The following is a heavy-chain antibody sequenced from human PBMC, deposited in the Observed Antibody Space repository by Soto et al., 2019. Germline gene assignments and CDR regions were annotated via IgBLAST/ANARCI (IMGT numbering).Heavy chain of an antibody. CDR1: GYTFTAYY. Sequence: ASVKVSCKASGYTFTAYYIHWVRQAPGQGLEWMGWISPNSRDKNNAQKFQGRVTMTRDASTRTAYMELSRLRSDDTAVYYCARGNPSADGTCIDFWGHGTLGTVS. D-gene: IGHD1-1*01. V-gene: IGHV1-2*02. CDR3: ARGNPSADGTCIDF. J-gene: IGHJ4*01. CDR2: ISPNSRDK.